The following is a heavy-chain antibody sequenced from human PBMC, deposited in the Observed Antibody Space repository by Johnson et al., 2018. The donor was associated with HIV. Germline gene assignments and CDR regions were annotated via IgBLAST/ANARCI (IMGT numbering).Heavy chain of an antibody. CDR3: AKDQGKAVAAPDTFDI. V-gene: IGHV3-23*04. J-gene: IGHJ3*02. Sequence: VQLVESGGGVVRPGGSLRLSCAASGFTFSNSAMSWVRQAPGKGLEWVSAISGSGGSTYYADSVKGRFTISRDNSKNTLYLQMNSLRAEDTAVYYCAKDQGKAVAAPDTFDIWGQGTMVTVSS. CDR1: GFTFSNSA. D-gene: IGHD6-19*01. CDR2: ISGSGGST.